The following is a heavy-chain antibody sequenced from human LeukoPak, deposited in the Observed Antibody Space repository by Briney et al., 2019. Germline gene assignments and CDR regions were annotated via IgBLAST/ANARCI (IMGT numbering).Heavy chain of an antibody. D-gene: IGHD6-6*01. Sequence: GGSLRLSCAAPGFTFSTFSMNWVRQAPGKRLEWLSYISSTSRSTYYAASVKGRFTISRDNANNSLYLQMSGLKVEDTAVYYCARDRPPRPFDYWGPGVLVTVSS. V-gene: IGHV3-48*01. CDR1: GFTFSTFS. J-gene: IGHJ4*02. CDR3: ARDRPPRPFDY. CDR2: ISSTSRST.